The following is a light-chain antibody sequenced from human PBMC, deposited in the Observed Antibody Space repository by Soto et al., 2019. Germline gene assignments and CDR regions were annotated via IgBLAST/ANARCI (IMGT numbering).Light chain of an antibody. J-gene: IGLJ1*01. CDR2: DVS. Sequence: QSALTQPASVSGSPGQSITISCTGTSSDVGGYNYVSLYQQHPGKAPKFMIYDVSNRPSGVSNRFSGSKSGNTASLTISGLQAEDDADYYCSSYTSSSPLYVFGTGTKLTVL. V-gene: IGLV2-14*01. CDR1: SSDVGGYNY. CDR3: SSYTSSSPLYV.